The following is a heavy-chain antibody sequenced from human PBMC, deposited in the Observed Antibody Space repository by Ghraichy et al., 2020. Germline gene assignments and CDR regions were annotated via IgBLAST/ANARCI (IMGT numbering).Heavy chain of an antibody. CDR1: GYTFTSYG. Sequence: ASVKVSCKASGYTFTSYGISWVRQAPGQGLEWMGWISAYNGDTNYAQKLQGRVTMTTDTSTSTAYMELRSLRSDDTVVYYCARDDSEGELLLKPWGQGTLVTVSS. CDR3: ARDDSEGELLLKP. D-gene: IGHD1-26*01. J-gene: IGHJ1*01. V-gene: IGHV1-18*01. CDR2: ISAYNGDT.